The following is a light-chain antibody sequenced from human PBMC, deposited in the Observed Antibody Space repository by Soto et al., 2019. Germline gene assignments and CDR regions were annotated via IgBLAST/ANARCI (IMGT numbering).Light chain of an antibody. CDR1: QGFRSW. CDR2: AAS. CDR3: QQTNNFQIT. Sequence: DFQMTQSPSSVSASVGDRVTITCRASQGFRSWLAWYQQKPGKAPKLLIYAASTLESGVPSRFSGSGSWTEFTLTLSSLQLEDFATYYCQQTNNFQITFGQGTRLEIK. V-gene: IGKV1-12*01. J-gene: IGKJ5*01.